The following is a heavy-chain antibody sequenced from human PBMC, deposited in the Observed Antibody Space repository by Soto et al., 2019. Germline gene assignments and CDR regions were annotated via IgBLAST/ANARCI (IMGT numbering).Heavy chain of an antibody. CDR3: AKKNSSSWYIAFDM. V-gene: IGHV4-31*03. Sequence: PSETLSLTCTVSGGSISSGGYYWSWIRQHPGKGLEWIGYIYYSGSTYYNPSLKSRVTISVDTSKNQFSLKLSSVTAADTAVYYCAKKNSSSWYIAFDMWGQGKMVT. D-gene: IGHD6-13*01. CDR1: GGSISSGGYY. J-gene: IGHJ3*02. CDR2: IYYSGST.